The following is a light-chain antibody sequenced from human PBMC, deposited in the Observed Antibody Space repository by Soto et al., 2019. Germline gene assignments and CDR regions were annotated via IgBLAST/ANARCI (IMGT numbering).Light chain of an antibody. CDR3: QQYNDWPPIT. V-gene: IGKV3-15*01. CDR2: DAS. CDR1: QSVSSN. Sequence: EIVMTQSPATLSVSPGERATLSCRASQSVSSNLAWYQQKPGQAPRLLIYDASTRPTVIPARFSGSGSGTEFSLTISSLQSEDFAVYYCQQYNDWPPITFGQGTRLEIK. J-gene: IGKJ5*01.